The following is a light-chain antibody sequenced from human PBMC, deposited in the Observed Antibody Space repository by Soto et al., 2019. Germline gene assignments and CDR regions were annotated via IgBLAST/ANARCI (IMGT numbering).Light chain of an antibody. J-gene: IGKJ1*01. Sequence: DIQMTQSPSSLSASVGDRVTITCRASQSISSYLNWYQQKPGKAPKLLIYAASSLQSGVPSRFSGSGSCTDVTLTISSLQPEDFATYYCQQSYSTSTWTFGQGTKVEIK. CDR3: QQSYSTSTWT. CDR1: QSISSY. CDR2: AAS. V-gene: IGKV1-39*01.